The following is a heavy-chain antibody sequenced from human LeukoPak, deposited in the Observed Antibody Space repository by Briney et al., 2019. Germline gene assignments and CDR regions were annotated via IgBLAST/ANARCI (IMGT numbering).Heavy chain of an antibody. D-gene: IGHD5-12*01. V-gene: IGHV3-7*02. J-gene: IGHJ4*02. CDR2: IKRDGGEK. CDR1: GFSFSRFW. Sequence: GGSLRLSCAASGFSFSRFWMNWVRQAPGKGLEWVANIKRDGGEKYYVDSVKGRFTISRDNAKNSLYLQMNSLRAEDTALYYCFSDYDSGHWGQGTLVTVSS. CDR3: FSDYDSGH.